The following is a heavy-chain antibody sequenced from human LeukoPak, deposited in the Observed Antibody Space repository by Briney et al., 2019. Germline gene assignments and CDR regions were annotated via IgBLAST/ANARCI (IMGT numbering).Heavy chain of an antibody. Sequence: GGSLRLSCAASGFTFSSYEMNWVRQAPGKGLGWVSYISSSGSTIYYADSVKGRFTISRDNAKNSLYLQMNSLRAEDTAAYYCARGGRDIVVVVAATALDYWGQGTLVTVSS. CDR1: GFTFSSYE. CDR2: ISSSGSTI. V-gene: IGHV3-48*03. D-gene: IGHD2-15*01. CDR3: ARGGRDIVVVVAATALDY. J-gene: IGHJ4*02.